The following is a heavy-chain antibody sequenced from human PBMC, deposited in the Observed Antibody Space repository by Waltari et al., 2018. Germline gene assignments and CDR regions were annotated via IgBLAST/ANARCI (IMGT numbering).Heavy chain of an antibody. CDR2: IYYSGST. Sequence: QVQLQESGPGLVKPSQTLSLTCTVSGGSISSGGYYWSWIRQHPGKGLEWIGYIYYSGSTYYNPSLKSRVTISVDTSKNQFSLKLSSVTAADTAVYYCARGGIRPRKSNDYGDYWGQGTLVTVSS. CDR3: ARGGIRPRKSNDYGDY. CDR1: GGSISSGGYY. J-gene: IGHJ4*02. D-gene: IGHD4-17*01. V-gene: IGHV4-31*03.